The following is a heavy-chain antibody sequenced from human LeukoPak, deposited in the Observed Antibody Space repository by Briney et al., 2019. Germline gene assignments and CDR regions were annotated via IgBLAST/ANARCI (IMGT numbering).Heavy chain of an antibody. CDR2: INRSGST. D-gene: IGHD6-19*01. J-gene: IGHJ6*02. V-gene: IGHV4-34*01. CDR3: ARGIAVAARGGYYYGMDV. CDR1: DEPFSGYY. Sequence: SETLSLTCAISDEPFSGYYWGWIRQPPGKGLGLIGEINRSGSTNYNPSLKSRVTISVDTSKNQFSLKLSSVTAADTAVYYCARGIAVAARGGYYYGMDVWGQGTTVTVSS.